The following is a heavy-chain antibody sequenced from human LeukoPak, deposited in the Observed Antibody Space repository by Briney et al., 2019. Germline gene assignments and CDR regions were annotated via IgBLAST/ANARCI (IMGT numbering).Heavy chain of an antibody. CDR2: IYYGGST. D-gene: IGHD3-10*01. CDR3: ARSTMVRGVRSLNWFDP. CDR1: GGSISSSSYY. J-gene: IGHJ5*02. Sequence: PSETLSLTCTVSGGSISSSSYYWGWIRQPPGKGLEWIGSIYYGGSTYYNPSLKSRVTISVDTSKNQFSLKLSSVTAADTAVYYCARSTMVRGVRSLNWFDPWGQGTLVTVSS. V-gene: IGHV4-39*01.